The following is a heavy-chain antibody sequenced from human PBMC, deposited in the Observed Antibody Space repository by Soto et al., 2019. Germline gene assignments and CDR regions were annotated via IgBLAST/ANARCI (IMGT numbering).Heavy chain of an antibody. Sequence: PGGSLRLSCAASGFTFSSYGIHWVRQAPGKGLEWVAVISYDGSDKYYAASVKGRFTISRDNSKNMLYLQMNSLRVEDTAVYYCARVSGSTAGGYWGQGTLVTVSS. J-gene: IGHJ4*02. CDR2: ISYDGSDK. CDR1: GFTFSSYG. V-gene: IGHV3-30*03. CDR3: ARVSGSTAGGY.